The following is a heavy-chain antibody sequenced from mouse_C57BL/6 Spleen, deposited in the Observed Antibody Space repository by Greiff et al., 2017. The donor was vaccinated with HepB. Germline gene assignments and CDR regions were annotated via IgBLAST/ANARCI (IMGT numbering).Heavy chain of an antibody. CDR2: IYPGDGDT. D-gene: IGHD3-1*01. Sequence: VQLQQSGPELVKPGASVKISCKASGYAFSSSWMNWVKQRPGKGLEWIGRIYPGDGDTNYNGKFKGKATLTADKSSSTAYMQLSSLTSEDSAVYFCARWGHSRGFAYWGQGTLVTVSA. J-gene: IGHJ3*01. CDR1: GYAFSSSW. CDR3: ARWGHSRGFAY. V-gene: IGHV1-82*01.